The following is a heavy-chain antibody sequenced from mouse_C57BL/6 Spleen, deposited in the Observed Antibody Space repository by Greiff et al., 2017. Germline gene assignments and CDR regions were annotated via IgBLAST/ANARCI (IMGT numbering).Heavy chain of an antibody. V-gene: IGHV5-6*01. J-gene: IGHJ4*01. CDR1: GFTFSSYG. Sequence: EVHLVESGGDLVKPGGSLKLSCAASGFTFSSYGMSWVRQTPDKRLEWVATISSGGSYTYYPDSVKGRFTISRDNAKNTLYLQMSSLKSEDTAMYYCARRPLLDYYAMDYWGQGTSVTVSS. CDR2: ISSGGSYT. D-gene: IGHD6-5*01. CDR3: ARRPLLDYYAMDY.